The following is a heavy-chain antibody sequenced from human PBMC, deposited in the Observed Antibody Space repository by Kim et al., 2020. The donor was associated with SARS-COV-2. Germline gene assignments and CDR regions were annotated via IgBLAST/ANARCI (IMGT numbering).Heavy chain of an antibody. CDR2: IYYSGST. Sequence: SETLSLTCTVSGGSISSYYWSWIRQPPGKGLEWIGYIYYSGSTNYNPSLKSRVTISVDTSKNQFSLKLSSVTAADTAVYYCARDRTLEWLRSVGGMDVWGQGTTVTVSS. CDR1: GGSISSYY. D-gene: IGHD3-3*01. CDR3: ARDRTLEWLRSVGGMDV. J-gene: IGHJ6*02. V-gene: IGHV4-59*13.